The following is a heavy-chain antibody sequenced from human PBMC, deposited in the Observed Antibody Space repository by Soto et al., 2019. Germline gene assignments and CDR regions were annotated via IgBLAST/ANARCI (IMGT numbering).Heavy chain of an antibody. V-gene: IGHV3-7*01. J-gene: IGHJ4*02. Sequence: GGSLRLSCAASGFTFSSYWMSWVRQAPGKGLEWVANIKQDGSEKYYVDSVKGRFTISRDNAKNSLYLQMNSLRAEDTAVYYCARAPGGFGRYYFDYWGQGTLVTVSS. CDR3: ARAPGGFGRYYFDY. D-gene: IGHD1-26*01. CDR2: IKQDGSEK. CDR1: GFTFSSYW.